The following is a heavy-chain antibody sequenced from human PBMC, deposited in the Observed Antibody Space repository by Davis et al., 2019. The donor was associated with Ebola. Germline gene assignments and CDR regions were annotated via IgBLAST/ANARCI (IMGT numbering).Heavy chain of an antibody. Sequence: GESLKISCAASGFTFSSYAMSWVRQAPGKGLEWVSAISGSGGSTYYADSVKGRFTISRDNAKNSLYLQMNSLRAEDTAVYYCARDMRLEGAVDYWGQGTLVTVSS. D-gene: IGHD1-26*01. CDR1: GFTFSSYA. CDR3: ARDMRLEGAVDY. V-gene: IGHV3-23*01. J-gene: IGHJ4*02. CDR2: ISGSGGST.